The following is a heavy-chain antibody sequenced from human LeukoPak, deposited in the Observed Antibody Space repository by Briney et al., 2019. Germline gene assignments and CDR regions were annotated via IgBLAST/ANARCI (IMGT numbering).Heavy chain of an antibody. Sequence: GGSLRLSCAASGFTVSSNEMSRVRQAPGKGLEWVSSISGGSTYYADSRKGRFTISRDNSKNTLYLQMNSLRAEDTAVYYCAKFALSAEYFQHWGQGTLVTVSS. V-gene: IGHV3-38-3*01. CDR3: AKFALSAEYFQH. D-gene: IGHD3-10*01. J-gene: IGHJ1*01. CDR1: GFTVSSNE. CDR2: ISGGST.